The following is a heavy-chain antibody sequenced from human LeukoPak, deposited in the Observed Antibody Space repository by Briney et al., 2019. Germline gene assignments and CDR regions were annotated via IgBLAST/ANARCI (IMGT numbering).Heavy chain of an antibody. D-gene: IGHD5-24*01. CDR2: INAGNGNT. J-gene: IGHJ4*02. Sequence: ASVKLSCKASGYTFTSYGISWVRQAPGQRLEGMGWINAGNGNTKYSQKFQGRDTITRETSASTAYMELSSLRSEDTAVYYCAMDSSWLPLKFDYWGQGTLVSVS. V-gene: IGHV1-3*01. CDR1: GYTFTSYG. CDR3: AMDSSWLPLKFDY.